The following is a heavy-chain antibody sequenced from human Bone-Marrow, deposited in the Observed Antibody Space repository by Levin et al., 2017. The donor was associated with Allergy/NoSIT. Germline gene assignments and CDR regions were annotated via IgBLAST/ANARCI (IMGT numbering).Heavy chain of an antibody. CDR1: GFDFSNYW. J-gene: IGHJ4*02. CDR2: INKDGSEK. D-gene: IGHD3-10*01. Sequence: GGSLRLSCGVSGFDFSNYWMSWVRQAPGKGLEWVAKINKDGSEKYYVDSVKGRFTISRDNAKNSVYLQMDSLRVEDTAVYYCPTGGSSHLNYWGQGSLVSVSS. V-gene: IGHV3-7*01. CDR3: PTGGSSHLNY.